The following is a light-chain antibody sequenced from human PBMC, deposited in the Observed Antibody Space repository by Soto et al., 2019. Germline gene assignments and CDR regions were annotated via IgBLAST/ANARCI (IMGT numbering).Light chain of an antibody. Sequence: EIVLTQSPATLSLSPGERATLSCRASQTVSSSLAWYQQKPGQAPRLLIYGASTRATGIPARFSGSGSGTEFTLTISGLQSEDFAVYYCQQYENWPGFGGGTKVDIK. V-gene: IGKV3-15*01. J-gene: IGKJ4*01. CDR3: QQYENWPG. CDR2: GAS. CDR1: QTVSSS.